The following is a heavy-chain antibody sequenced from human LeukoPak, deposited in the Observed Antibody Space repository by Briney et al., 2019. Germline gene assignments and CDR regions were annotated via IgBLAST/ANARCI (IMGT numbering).Heavy chain of an antibody. CDR2: ISYDGNSK. Sequence: PGESLRLSCAASRFTFSSYAMLWVRQAPGQGLQWVAVISYDGNSKYYADSVKGRFTISRDNSKNTLYLQMSSPSTEDTALYYCARGPARGSWPGAADYWGQRTLVTVSS. V-gene: IGHV3-30-3*01. CDR3: ARGPARGSWPGAADY. D-gene: IGHD3-10*01. CDR1: RFTFSSYA. J-gene: IGHJ4*02.